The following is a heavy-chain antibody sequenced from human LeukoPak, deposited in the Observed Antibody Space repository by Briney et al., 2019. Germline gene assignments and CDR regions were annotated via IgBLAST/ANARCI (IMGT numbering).Heavy chain of an antibody. D-gene: IGHD1-26*01. Sequence: GGSLRLSCAASGFTFSSYSMNWVRQAPGKGLEWVSSISSSSNYIYYADSVKGRFTISRDNAKNSLYLQMNSLRVDDTAIYYCAKSGASPLYHMDVWGKGATVTVSS. CDR2: ISSSSNYI. CDR1: GFTFSSYS. J-gene: IGHJ6*03. V-gene: IGHV3-21*04. CDR3: AKSGASPLYHMDV.